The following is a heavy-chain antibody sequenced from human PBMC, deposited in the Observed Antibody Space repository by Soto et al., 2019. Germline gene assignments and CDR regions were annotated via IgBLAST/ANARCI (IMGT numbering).Heavy chain of an antibody. CDR1: GFGVSNNY. CDR3: AKEGGGHGGFFDL. Sequence: EARLVESGGGLIQPGGPLRLSCAASGFGVSNNYLTWVRQAPGKGLEWVSIIYTGGTPYYTDSVKGRFTISRDNSKNTLYLQMSSLRVEDTAIYYCAKEGGGHGGFFDLWGQGTLVTVSS. CDR2: IYTGGTP. D-gene: IGHD5-12*01. V-gene: IGHV3-53*01. J-gene: IGHJ4*02.